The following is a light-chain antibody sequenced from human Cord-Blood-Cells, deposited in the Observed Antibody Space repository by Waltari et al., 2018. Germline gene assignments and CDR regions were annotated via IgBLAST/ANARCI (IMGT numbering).Light chain of an antibody. CDR2: DAS. CDR1: QGISSA. Sequence: AIQLTQSQSSLSASVGDRVTITCRASQGISSALAWYHQKPGKAPKLLIYDASSLESVVPSRFSGSGSGTDFTLTISSLQPEDFATYYCQQFNSYPLGFGGGTKVEIK. CDR3: QQFNSYPLG. J-gene: IGKJ4*01. V-gene: IGKV1-13*02.